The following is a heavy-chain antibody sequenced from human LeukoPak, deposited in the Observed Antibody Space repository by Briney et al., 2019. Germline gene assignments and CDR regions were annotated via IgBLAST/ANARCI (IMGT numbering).Heavy chain of an antibody. Sequence: GRSLRLSCAASGFTFSSYWMHWVRQAQGKVRVCDSRIKSDGSSTSYADSVKGRFTISRDDAKNTLYLQMNSLRAEDTAVYYCARAYNSHFDYWGQGALVTVSS. CDR3: ARAYNSHFDY. CDR2: IKSDGSST. V-gene: IGHV3-74*01. J-gene: IGHJ4*02. CDR1: GFTFSSYW. D-gene: IGHD1-1*01.